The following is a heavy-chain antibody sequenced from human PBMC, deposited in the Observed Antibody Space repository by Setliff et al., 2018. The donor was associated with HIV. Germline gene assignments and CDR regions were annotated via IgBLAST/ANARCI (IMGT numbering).Heavy chain of an antibody. Sequence: SETLSLTCTVSGGSINSYYWSWIRQPAGKGLEWIGRIYTSGSTKYNPSLKSRVTISVDTSKNQFSLKLSSVTAADTAVYYCAREDYYYYGMDVWGQGTTVTVSS. V-gene: IGHV4-4*07. CDR3: AREDYYYYGMDV. CDR2: IYTSGST. J-gene: IGHJ6*02. CDR1: GGSINSYY.